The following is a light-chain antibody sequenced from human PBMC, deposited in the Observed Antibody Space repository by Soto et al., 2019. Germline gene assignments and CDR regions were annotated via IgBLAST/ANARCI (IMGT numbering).Light chain of an antibody. J-gene: IGKJ4*01. CDR1: QSLVHSDGNTY. CDR2: KIS. CDR3: MQATQFGLT. V-gene: IGKV2-24*01. Sequence: DIVMTQTPLSSPVTLGQPASISCRSSQSLVHSDGNTYLSWLQQRPGQPPRLLIYKISNRLSGVQERLIDSRSGTDFTLKISRMKAEDIEVYYCMQATQFGLTFGGGTKVEIK.